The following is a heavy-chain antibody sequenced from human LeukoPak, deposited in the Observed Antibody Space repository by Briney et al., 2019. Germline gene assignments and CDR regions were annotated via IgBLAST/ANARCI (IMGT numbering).Heavy chain of an antibody. D-gene: IGHD3-10*01. Sequence: GESLKISCKGSGYSFTSYWIGWVRQMPGKGLEWMGIIYPGDSDTRYSPSFQGQVTISADKSISTAYLQWSSLKASDTAMYYCARYSGGLGELFYTYYFDYWGQGTLVTVSS. CDR1: GYSFTSYW. V-gene: IGHV5-51*01. J-gene: IGHJ4*02. CDR3: ARYSGGLGELFYTYYFDY. CDR2: IYPGDSDT.